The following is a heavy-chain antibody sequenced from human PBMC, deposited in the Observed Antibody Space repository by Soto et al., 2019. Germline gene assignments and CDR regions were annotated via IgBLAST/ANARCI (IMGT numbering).Heavy chain of an antibody. Sequence: VHLSESGGGLVQPGGSLRLSCAASGFTFSSSAMSWVRQAPGKGLEWVATFRESGGTTHYADSVKGRFTISRDASKNMLNLKMNGLRPENTVIYYCAKDPHWVIFSPPHDYWGQGTRVTVSS. CDR1: GFTFSSSA. J-gene: IGHJ4*02. CDR2: FRESGGTT. D-gene: IGHD3-16*02. CDR3: AKDPHWVIFSPPHDY. V-gene: IGHV3-23*01.